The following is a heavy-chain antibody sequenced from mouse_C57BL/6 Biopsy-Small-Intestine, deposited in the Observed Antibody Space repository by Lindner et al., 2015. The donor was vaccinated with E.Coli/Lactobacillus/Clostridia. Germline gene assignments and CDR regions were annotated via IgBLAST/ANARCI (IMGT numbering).Heavy chain of an antibody. Sequence: SVKVSCKASGGTFSDYSISWVRQAPGQGLAWMGGIIPTLGTTNYAQKFQGRVTITADESTSTAYMEMRNLRSEDMGVYYCGVNKARYYYYGMDVWGQGTTVTASS. D-gene: IGHD1-1*01. CDR1: GGTFSDYS. CDR3: GVNKARYYYYGMDV. CDR2: IIPTLGTT. J-gene: IGHJ1*01. V-gene: IGHV1-77*01.